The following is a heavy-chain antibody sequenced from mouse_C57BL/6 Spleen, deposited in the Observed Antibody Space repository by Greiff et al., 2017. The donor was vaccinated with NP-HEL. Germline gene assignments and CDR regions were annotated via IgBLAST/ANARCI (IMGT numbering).Heavy chain of an antibody. V-gene: IGHV1-66*01. CDR2: IYPGSGNT. CDR3: ARGDYDVEDYAMDY. D-gene: IGHD2-4*01. Sequence: VQLQQSGPELVKPGASVKISCKASGYSFTSYYIHWVKQRPGQGLEWIGWIYPGSGNTKYNEKFKGKATLTADTSSSTAYMQLSSLTSEDSAVYYCARGDYDVEDYAMDYWGQGTSVTVSS. J-gene: IGHJ4*01. CDR1: GYSFTSYY.